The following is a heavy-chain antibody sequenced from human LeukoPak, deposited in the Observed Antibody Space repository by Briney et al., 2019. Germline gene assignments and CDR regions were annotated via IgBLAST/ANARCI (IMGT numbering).Heavy chain of an antibody. J-gene: IGHJ4*02. CDR1: GGSISSYY. V-gene: IGHV4-59*01. Sequence: PSETLSLTCTVSGGSISSYYWSWIRQPPGKGLEWIGYIYYSGSTNYNPFLKSRVTISVDTSKNQFSLKLSSVTAADTAVYYCARVALKRITIFGVVIRSPNRSESYYFDYWGQGTLVTVSS. D-gene: IGHD3-3*01. CDR2: IYYSGST. CDR3: ARVALKRITIFGVVIRSPNRSESYYFDY.